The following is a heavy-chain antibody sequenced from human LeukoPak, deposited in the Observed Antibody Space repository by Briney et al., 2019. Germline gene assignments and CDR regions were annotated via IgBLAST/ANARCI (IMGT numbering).Heavy chain of an antibody. CDR3: ARDAGDYGDYGLYYYYGMDV. J-gene: IGHJ6*02. V-gene: IGHV3-11*01. D-gene: IGHD4-17*01. CDR1: GFTFSDYY. CDR2: ISSSGSTI. Sequence: PGGSLRLSCAASGFTFSDYYMSWIRQAPGKGLEWVSYISSSGSTIYYADSVKGRFTISRDNAKNSLYLQMNSLRAEDTAVYYCARDAGDYGDYGLYYYYGMDVWGQGTTVTVSS.